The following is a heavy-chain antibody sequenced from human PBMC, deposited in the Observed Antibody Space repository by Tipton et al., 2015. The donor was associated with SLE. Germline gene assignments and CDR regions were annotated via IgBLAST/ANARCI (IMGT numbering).Heavy chain of an antibody. Sequence: TLSLTCTVSGGSISSYYWGWIRQPPGKGLEWIGSIYYSGSTNYNPSLKSRVTISVDTSKNQFSLKLSSVTAADTAVYYCARDSSYYGSGSHSDWGQGTLVTVSS. CDR1: GGSISSYY. CDR2: IYYSGST. V-gene: IGHV4-59*01. J-gene: IGHJ4*02. D-gene: IGHD3-10*01. CDR3: ARDSSYYGSGSHSD.